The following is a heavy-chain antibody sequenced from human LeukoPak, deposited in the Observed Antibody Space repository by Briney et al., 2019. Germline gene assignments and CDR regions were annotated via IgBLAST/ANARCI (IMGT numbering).Heavy chain of an antibody. V-gene: IGHV1-3*01. CDR1: GYTFTSYA. D-gene: IGHD6-13*01. CDR2: INAGNGNT. J-gene: IGHJ5*02. CDR3: ARGIKQLASWFDP. Sequence: GSLKVSSTASGYTFTSYAMHWVRQAPGQRLEWMGWINAGNGNTKYSQKFQGRVTITRHTSASTAYMELTSLRSEDTAVYYCARGIKQLASWFDPWGQGTLVTVSS.